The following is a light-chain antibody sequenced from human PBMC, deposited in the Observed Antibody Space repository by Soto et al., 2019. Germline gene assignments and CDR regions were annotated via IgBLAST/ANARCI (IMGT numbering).Light chain of an antibody. Sequence: EIVMTQSPATLSVSPGERVTLSCRASQSISVNLAWYQQKPGQAPRLLIYGASTRATGIPARFSGGGSGTEFTLTISSLQSEDFVVYYCQQYNSWPPITFGQGTRLEIK. V-gene: IGKV3-15*01. CDR1: QSISVN. CDR3: QQYNSWPPIT. J-gene: IGKJ5*01. CDR2: GAS.